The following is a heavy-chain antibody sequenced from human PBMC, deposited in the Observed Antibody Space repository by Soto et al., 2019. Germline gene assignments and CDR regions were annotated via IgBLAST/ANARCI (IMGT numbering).Heavy chain of an antibody. D-gene: IGHD3-22*01. Sequence: SVKVSCKASGYTFSSYAISWVRQAPGQGLEWIRGIIPNFGTANCAQKFQGRVTITADESTSTAYMELSSLRSEVTAVYYCARSYYDSIGFTVGPWGQGTLVTVSS. J-gene: IGHJ5*02. CDR2: IIPNFGTA. CDR3: ARSYYDSIGFTVGP. CDR1: GYTFSSYA. V-gene: IGHV1-69*13.